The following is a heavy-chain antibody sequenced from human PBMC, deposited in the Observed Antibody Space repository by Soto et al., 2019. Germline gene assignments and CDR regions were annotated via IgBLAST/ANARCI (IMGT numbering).Heavy chain of an antibody. CDR2: INSDGTLT. CDR3: ARGISGAYDSTYDW. J-gene: IGHJ4*02. CDR1: GFTFNNFW. Sequence: EVQLMESGGGLVQPGGSLRLSCAASGFTFNNFWMHWVRQAPGKGLVWVSRINSDGTLTNYADSVKGRFTISRDNAKNTLYLQMSSLRAEDTAMYFCARGISGAYDSTYDWWGQGTLVTVST. V-gene: IGHV3-74*01. D-gene: IGHD5-12*01.